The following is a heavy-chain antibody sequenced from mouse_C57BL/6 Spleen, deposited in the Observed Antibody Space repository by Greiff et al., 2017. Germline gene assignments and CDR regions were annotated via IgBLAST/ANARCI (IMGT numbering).Heavy chain of an antibody. CDR2: IYPGSGNT. V-gene: IGHV1-76*01. CDR1: GYTFTDYY. Sequence: QVHVKQSGAELVRPGASVKLSCKASGYTFTDYYINWVKQRPGQGLEWIARIYPGSGNTYYNEKFKGKATLTAEKSSSTAYMQLSSLTSEDSAVYFCARYDGNYPLFDYWGQGTTLTVSS. D-gene: IGHD2-3*01. CDR3: ARYDGNYPLFDY. J-gene: IGHJ2*01.